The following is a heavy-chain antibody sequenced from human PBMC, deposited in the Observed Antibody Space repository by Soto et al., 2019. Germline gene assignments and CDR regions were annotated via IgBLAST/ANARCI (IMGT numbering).Heavy chain of an antibody. Sequence: QVQLVQSGAEVKKPGSSVKVSCKASGGTFSSYAISWVRQAPGQGLEWMGGIIPIFGTANYAQKFQGRVTITADESTSTDYRELSSLRSEDTAVYYYAREQGGHYTWGMDVWGQGTKVTVSS. D-gene: IGHD4-4*01. J-gene: IGHJ6*02. V-gene: IGHV1-69*01. CDR3: AREQGGHYTWGMDV. CDR1: GGTFSSYA. CDR2: IIPIFGTA.